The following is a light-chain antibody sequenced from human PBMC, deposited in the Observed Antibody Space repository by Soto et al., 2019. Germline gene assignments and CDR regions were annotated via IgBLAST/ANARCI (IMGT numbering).Light chain of an antibody. J-gene: IGKJ1*01. CDR3: QQSNSYLWT. CDR1: QSISSW. Sequence: DIQMTQSPSTLSASVGDRVTITCRASQSISSWLAWYQQKPGKAPKLLIYDASSLECGVPSRFSGSGSGTEFTLPISSLQPDDFATYYCQQSNSYLWTFRQGTKVEIK. V-gene: IGKV1-5*01. CDR2: DAS.